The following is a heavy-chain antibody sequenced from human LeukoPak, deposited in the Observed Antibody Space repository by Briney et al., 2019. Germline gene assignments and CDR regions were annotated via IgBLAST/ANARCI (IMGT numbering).Heavy chain of an antibody. D-gene: IGHD3-10*01. J-gene: IGHJ4*02. CDR1: GFTFSSYE. CDR2: ITGSSTYR. V-gene: IGHV3-21*01. Sequence: GGSLRLSCAASGFTFSSYEMNWVRQAPGKGLEWVSSITGSSTYRYYADSVKGRFTISRDNAENSLYLQMNSLRAEDTAVYYCARDFSGHFDFWGRGTLVTVSS. CDR3: ARDFSGHFDF.